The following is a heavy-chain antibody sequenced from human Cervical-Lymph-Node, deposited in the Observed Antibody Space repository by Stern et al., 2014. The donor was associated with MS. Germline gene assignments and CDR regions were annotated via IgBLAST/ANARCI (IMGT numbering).Heavy chain of an antibody. CDR3: AREGYWSLDY. J-gene: IGHJ4*02. CDR1: GFTFSGHW. Sequence: VQLVQSGGGLVQPGGSLRLSCAASGFTFSGHWMHWVRQAPGKGLMWVSRVKSDGSVTEYADSVKGRFTVSRDNAKNTLNLQMNSLRAEDTAVYYCAREGYWSLDYWGQGTLVTVSS. CDR2: VKSDGSVT. V-gene: IGHV3-74*03. D-gene: IGHD3-22*01.